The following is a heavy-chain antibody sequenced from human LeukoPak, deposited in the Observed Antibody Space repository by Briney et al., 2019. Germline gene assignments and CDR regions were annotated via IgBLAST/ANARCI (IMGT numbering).Heavy chain of an antibody. D-gene: IGHD3-9*01. Sequence: SETLSLTCSVSGGSISSYYWSWIRQPPGKGLEWIGYIYYSGSTNYNPSLKSRVTISVDTSKNQFSLKLSSVTAADTAVYYCARSKTYYDILTGYSPYNWFDPWGQGTLVTVSS. V-gene: IGHV4-59*01. CDR3: ARSKTYYDILTGYSPYNWFDP. CDR2: IYYSGST. J-gene: IGHJ5*02. CDR1: GGSISSYY.